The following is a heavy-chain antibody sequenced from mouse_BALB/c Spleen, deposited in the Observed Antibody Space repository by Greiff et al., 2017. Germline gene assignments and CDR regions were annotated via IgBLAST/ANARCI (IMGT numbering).Heavy chain of an antibody. CDR3: ARKGRVDY. CDR2: ISYSGST. Sequence: VQLKESGPGLVKPSQSLSLTCTVTGYSITSDYAWNWIRQFPGNKLEWMGYISYSGSTSYNPSLKSRISITRDTSKNQFFLQLNSVTTEDTATYYYARKGRVDYWGQGTSVTVSS. V-gene: IGHV3-2*02. CDR1: GYSITSDYA. J-gene: IGHJ4*01.